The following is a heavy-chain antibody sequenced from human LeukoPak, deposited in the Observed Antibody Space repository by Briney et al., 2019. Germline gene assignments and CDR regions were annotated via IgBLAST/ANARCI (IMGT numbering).Heavy chain of an antibody. CDR1: GFTFSSYS. CDR3: ARDGTYSSSWFFDY. J-gene: IGHJ4*02. D-gene: IGHD6-13*01. V-gene: IGHV3-21*01. Sequence: PGGSLRVSCAASGFTFSSYSMNWVRQAPGKGLEWVSSISSSSSYIYYADSVKGRFTISRDNAKNSLYLQMNSLRAEDTAVYYCARDGTYSSSWFFDYWGQGTLVTVSS. CDR2: ISSSSSYI.